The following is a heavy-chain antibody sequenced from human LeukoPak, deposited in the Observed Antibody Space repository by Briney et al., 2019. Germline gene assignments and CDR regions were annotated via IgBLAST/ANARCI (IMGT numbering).Heavy chain of an antibody. V-gene: IGHV4-59*01. Sequence: SEALSLTCTVSGGSISSYYWRWIRQPPGEGLGLSGYIYYSGSTNYKPSLQSRATISVDTSKNLSSLKLSSVTAADTAVYYCARGWGYCSSTSCFYYFDYWGQGTLVTVSS. D-gene: IGHD2-2*01. J-gene: IGHJ4*02. CDR3: ARGWGYCSSTSCFYYFDY. CDR2: IYYSGST. CDR1: GGSISSYY.